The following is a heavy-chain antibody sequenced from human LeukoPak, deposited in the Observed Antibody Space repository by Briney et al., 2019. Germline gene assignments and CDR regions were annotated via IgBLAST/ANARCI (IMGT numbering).Heavy chain of an antibody. CDR2: ISAYNGNT. CDR1: GYTFTSYG. Sequence: ASVKVSCKASGYTFTSYGISWVRQAPGQGLEWMGWISAYNGNTNYAQKLQGRVTMTTDTSTSTAYMELRSLRSDDTAVYYCASHSGGGHCSSTSCYHEYAFDIWGQGTMVTVSS. J-gene: IGHJ3*02. V-gene: IGHV1-18*01. CDR3: ASHSGGGHCSSTSCYHEYAFDI. D-gene: IGHD2-2*01.